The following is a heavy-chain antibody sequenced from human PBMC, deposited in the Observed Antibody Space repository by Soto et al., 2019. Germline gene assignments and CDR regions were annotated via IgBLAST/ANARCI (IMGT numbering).Heavy chain of an antibody. Sequence: QVQLVQSGAEVKKPGASVTVSCKASGGTFSSYTISWVRQAPGQGLEWMGGIILIYVTANYAQKVQGRVTITADESTSTAYMELSSLRSDDTAVYYWARVRPYAAAAPGTAFDIWGQVTMVTVSS. D-gene: IGHD6-13*01. CDR2: IILIYVTA. J-gene: IGHJ3*02. CDR3: ARVRPYAAAAPGTAFDI. CDR1: GGTFSSYT. V-gene: IGHV1-69*12.